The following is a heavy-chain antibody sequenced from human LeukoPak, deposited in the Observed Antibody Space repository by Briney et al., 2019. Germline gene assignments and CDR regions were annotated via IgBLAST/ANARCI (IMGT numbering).Heavy chain of an antibody. CDR1: GFTFRSYA. CDR3: AKDIGWFDP. CDR2: ISGSGEST. J-gene: IGHJ5*02. V-gene: IGHV3-23*01. Sequence: GGSLRLSCAASGFTFRSYAMKWVRQAPGRGVEWVTAISGSGESTNYADCEKGGFTISRENSKNTLYLQINSLRAEYTAFYYYAKDIGWFDPWGQGTLVTVSS.